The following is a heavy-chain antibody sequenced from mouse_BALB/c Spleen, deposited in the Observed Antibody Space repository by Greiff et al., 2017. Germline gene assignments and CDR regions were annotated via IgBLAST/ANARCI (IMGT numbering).Heavy chain of an antibody. V-gene: IGHV3-2*02. J-gene: IGHJ4*01. CDR3: ARREWLLTMDY. Sequence: VQLKESGPGLVKPSQSLSLTCTVTGYSITSDYAWNWIRQFPGNKLEWMGYISYSGSTSYNPSLKSRISITRDTSKNQFFLQLNSVTTEDTATYYCARREWLLTMDYWGQGTSVTVSS. D-gene: IGHD2-3*01. CDR2: ISYSGST. CDR1: GYSITSDYA.